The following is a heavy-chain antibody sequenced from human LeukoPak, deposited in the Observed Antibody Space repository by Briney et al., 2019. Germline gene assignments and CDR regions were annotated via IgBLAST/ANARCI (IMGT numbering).Heavy chain of an antibody. Sequence: TSETLSLTCAVYGGSFSGYYWSWIRQPPGKGLEWIGEINHSGSTNYNPSLKSRVTISVDTSKNQFSLKLSSVTAADTAVYYCARGRRSGIAAPRLVSGYVYWGQGTLVTVSS. CDR2: INHSGST. J-gene: IGHJ4*02. CDR1: GGSFSGYY. V-gene: IGHV4-34*01. D-gene: IGHD6-6*01. CDR3: ARGRRSGIAAPRLVSGYVY.